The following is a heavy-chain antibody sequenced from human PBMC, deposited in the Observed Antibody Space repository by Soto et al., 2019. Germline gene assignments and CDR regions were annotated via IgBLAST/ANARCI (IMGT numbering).Heavy chain of an antibody. Sequence: GGSLRLSCGAPGVTFKDYGMHWVRQAPGKGLEWVAVISYDGKQTYYADSVKGRFTISKDKSKRTLFLHMNSLRAEDTAVYYCARESSVGWFDPWGQGTLVTVSS. CDR1: GVTFKDYG. CDR3: ARESSVGWFDP. CDR2: ISYDGKQT. D-gene: IGHD3-3*01. V-gene: IGHV3-30*03. J-gene: IGHJ5*02.